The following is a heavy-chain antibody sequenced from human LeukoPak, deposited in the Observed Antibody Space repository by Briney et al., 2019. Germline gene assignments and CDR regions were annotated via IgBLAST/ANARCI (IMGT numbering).Heavy chain of an antibody. CDR1: GGSLSGYY. D-gene: IGHD2-2*01. V-gene: IGHV4-34*01. CDR3: ARMGYCSSTNCYGGGDFDS. CDR2: INHSGST. Sequence: SETLSLTCTVYGGSLSGYYWSWIRQPPGKGLEWIGEINHSGSTDYNPSLKSRVSLSVDTSKNQFSLKLSSVTAADTAVYYCARMGYCSSTNCYGGGDFDSWGQGTLVTVSS. J-gene: IGHJ4*02.